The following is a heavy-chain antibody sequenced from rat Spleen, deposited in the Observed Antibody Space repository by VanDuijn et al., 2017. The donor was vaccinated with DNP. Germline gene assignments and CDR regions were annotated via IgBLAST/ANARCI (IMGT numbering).Heavy chain of an antibody. Sequence: QVQLKESGPGLVQPSQTLSLTCTVSEFSLTSYHVHWIRRPPGKGLEWMGRIQNGGSTDYNSLFKSRLTISRDTSKSQVFLKMNSVQTEDTAMYCCVRSGSAFNWLDYWGQGTLVTVSS. CDR2: IQNGGST. CDR1: EFSLTSYH. CDR3: VRSGSAFNWLDY. V-gene: IGHV2-27*01. D-gene: IGHD1-3*01. J-gene: IGHJ3*01.